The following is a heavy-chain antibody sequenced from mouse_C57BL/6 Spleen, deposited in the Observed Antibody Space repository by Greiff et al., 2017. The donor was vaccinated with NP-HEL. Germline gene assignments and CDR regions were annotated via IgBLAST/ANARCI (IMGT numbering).Heavy chain of an antibody. CDR1: GFTFSSYA. D-gene: IGHD1-1*01. CDR2: ISDGGSYT. V-gene: IGHV5-4*01. J-gene: IGHJ2*01. Sequence: DVKLVESGGGLVKPGGSLKLSCAASGFTFSSYAMSWVRQTPEKRLEWVATISDGGSYTYYPDNVKGRFTISRDNAKNNLYLQMSHLKSEDTAMYYCARDRDTTVVADYWGQGTTLTVSS. CDR3: ARDRDTTVVADY.